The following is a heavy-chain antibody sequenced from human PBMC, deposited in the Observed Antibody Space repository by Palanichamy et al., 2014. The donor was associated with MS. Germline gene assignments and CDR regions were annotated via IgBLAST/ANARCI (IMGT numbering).Heavy chain of an antibody. D-gene: IGHD3-16*01. CDR1: GVSISSYY. V-gene: IGHV4-59*01. Sequence: QVQLQESGPGLVKYSETLSLTCTVSGVSISSYYWSWIRQPPGKGLEWIGNIFYSGRTNYNPSLKSRVTTSLDTSKKQFSLKLTSVTAADTAVYYCARGMGAMGAMNPWGQGTLVTVSS. CDR3: ARGMGAMGAMNP. J-gene: IGHJ5*02. CDR2: IFYSGRT.